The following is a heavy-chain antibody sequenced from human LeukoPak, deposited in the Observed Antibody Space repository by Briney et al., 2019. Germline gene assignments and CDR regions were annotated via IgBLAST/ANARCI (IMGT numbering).Heavy chain of an antibody. CDR3: APQQAYSPYNWFDP. D-gene: IGHD5-12*01. Sequence: PGGSLRLSCVGSGFTITNYWMHWVRQAPGTGLVWVSRIHPDGSITTYADSVKGRFTISRDNAKNTLYLQMNSLRAEDTAVYYCAPQQAYSPYNWFDPWGQGTLVTVSS. CDR2: IHPDGSIT. CDR1: GFTITNYW. V-gene: IGHV3-74*03. J-gene: IGHJ5*02.